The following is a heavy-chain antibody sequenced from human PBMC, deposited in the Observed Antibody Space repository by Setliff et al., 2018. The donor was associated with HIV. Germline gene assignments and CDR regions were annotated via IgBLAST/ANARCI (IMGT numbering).Heavy chain of an antibody. Sequence: SETLSLTCAVYGGSFSGYYWSWIRQPPGKGLEWIGEINHSGSTNYNPSLKSRVTISVDTSKNQFSLKLSSVTAAGTAVYYCARGGQYYNFWSGYYPIGVYYYYYMDVWGEGTTVTVSS. CDR1: GGSFSGYY. CDR2: INHSGST. CDR3: ARGGQYYNFWSGYYPIGVYYYYYMDV. D-gene: IGHD3-3*01. V-gene: IGHV4-34*01. J-gene: IGHJ6*03.